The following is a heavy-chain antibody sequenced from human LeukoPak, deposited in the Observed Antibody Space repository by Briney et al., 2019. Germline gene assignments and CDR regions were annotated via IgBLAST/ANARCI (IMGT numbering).Heavy chain of an antibody. J-gene: IGHJ5*02. CDR1: GFTFSSYA. CDR2: ISYDGSNK. D-gene: IGHD3-10*01. V-gene: IGHV3-30*04. CDR3: ARDKRVITMVRGAPFDP. Sequence: SGGSLRLSCGASGFTFSSYAMHWVRQAPGKGLEWVAVISYDGSNKDYADSVKGRFTISRDDSKNTLYLQMNSLRAEDTAVYYCARDKRVITMVRGAPFDPWGQGTLVTVSS.